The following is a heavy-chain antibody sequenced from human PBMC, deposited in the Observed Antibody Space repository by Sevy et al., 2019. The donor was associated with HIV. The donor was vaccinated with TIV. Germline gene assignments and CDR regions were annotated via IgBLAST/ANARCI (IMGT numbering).Heavy chain of an antibody. CDR3: ATFPYGNSYGSG. CDR2: IKMKSEGGKT. Sequence: GGSLRLSCAASGFTFSNAWMSWVRQAPGKGLEWVARIKMKSEGGKTDYAAPVKLRFTISSNDSQNTLHLQMNSLKTADTCVYYCATFPYGNSYGSGWGQGTLVTVSS. CDR1: GFTFSNAW. J-gene: IGHJ4*02. V-gene: IGHV3-15*01. D-gene: IGHD5-18*01.